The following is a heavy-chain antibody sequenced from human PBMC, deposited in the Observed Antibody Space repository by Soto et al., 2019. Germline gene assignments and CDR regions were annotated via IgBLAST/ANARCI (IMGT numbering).Heavy chain of an antibody. CDR3: AKDQYYDFWSGYYTRADYYYGMDV. CDR1: GFTFSSYA. D-gene: IGHD3-3*01. Sequence: ESGGGLVQPGGSLRLSCAASGFTFSSYAMSWVRQAPGKGLEWVSAISGSGGSTYYADSVKGRFTISRDNSKNTLYLQMNSLRAEDTAVYYCAKDQYYDFWSGYYTRADYYYGMDVWGQGTTVTVSS. J-gene: IGHJ6*02. V-gene: IGHV3-23*01. CDR2: ISGSGGST.